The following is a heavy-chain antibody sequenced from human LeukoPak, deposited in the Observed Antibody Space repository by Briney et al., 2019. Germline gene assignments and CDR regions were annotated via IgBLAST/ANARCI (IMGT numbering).Heavy chain of an antibody. CDR2: INHSGST. J-gene: IGHJ6*03. V-gene: IGHV4-34*01. D-gene: IGHD3-22*01. Sequence: SETLSLTCAVYGGSFSGYYWSWIRQPPGKGLEWIGEINHSGSTNYNPSLKSRVTISVDTSKNQFSLKLSSVTAAGTAVYYCARGLGGTGGYSSGYYHYYYYYYMDVWGKGTTVTVSS. CDR1: GGSFSGYY. CDR3: ARGLGGTGGYSSGYYHYYYYYYMDV.